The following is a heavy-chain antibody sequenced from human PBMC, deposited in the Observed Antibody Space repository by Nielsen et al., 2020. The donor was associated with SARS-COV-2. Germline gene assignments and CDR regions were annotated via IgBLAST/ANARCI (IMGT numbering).Heavy chain of an antibody. V-gene: IGHV3-21*01. Sequence: WIRQPPGKGLEWVSSAESSSRFIYYADSVRGRFTISRDNAKDSLYLQMNSLRVEDTAVYYCARGQNIVVVPAAKDYYYYYMDVWGKGTTVTVSS. J-gene: IGHJ6*03. D-gene: IGHD2-2*01. CDR2: AESSSRFI. CDR3: ARGQNIVVVPAAKDYYYYYMDV.